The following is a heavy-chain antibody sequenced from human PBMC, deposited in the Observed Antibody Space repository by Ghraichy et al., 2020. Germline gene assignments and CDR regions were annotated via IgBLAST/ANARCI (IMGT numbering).Heavy chain of an antibody. CDR3: AKGAYYYDSSGYRHFDS. Sequence: GGSLRLSCSASGFTFSSYAMSWVRQAPGKGLEWVSSIRGSTGITYYADSVKGRFTISRDNSKNTLYLQMNRVRDEDTAVYFCAKGAYYYDSSGYRHFDSWGQGTLVTVSS. D-gene: IGHD3-22*01. J-gene: IGHJ4*02. CDR2: IRGSTGIT. CDR1: GFTFSSYA. V-gene: IGHV3-23*01.